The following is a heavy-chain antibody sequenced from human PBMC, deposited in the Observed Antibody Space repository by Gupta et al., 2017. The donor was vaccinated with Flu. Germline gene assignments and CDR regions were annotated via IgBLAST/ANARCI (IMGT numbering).Heavy chain of an antibody. CDR1: GFTFSNYA. V-gene: IGHV3-23*01. J-gene: IGHJ4*02. D-gene: IGHD1-26*01. CDR2: ISGSGGAT. CDR3: TKELPVGATPIDY. Sequence: EVQLLESGGGLVQPGGSLRLSCAASGFTFSNYAMSWVRQAPGKGLEWASAISGSGGATYYADSVKGRFTISRDNSKNTLYLQMNSLRAEDTAVYYCTKELPVGATPIDYWGQGTLVTVSS.